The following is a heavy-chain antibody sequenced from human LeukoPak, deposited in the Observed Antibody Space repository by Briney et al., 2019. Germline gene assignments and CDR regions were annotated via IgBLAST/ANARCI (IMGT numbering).Heavy chain of an antibody. CDR1: GFTFSSYS. CDR2: ISSSSSTI. V-gene: IGHV3-48*01. CDR3: ARVISSSWYGGDY. J-gene: IGHJ4*02. D-gene: IGHD6-13*01. Sequence: GGSLRLSCAASGFTFSSYSMNWVRQAPGKGLEWVSYISSSSSTIYYADSVKGRFTISRDNAKNSLYLQMNSLRAEDTAVYYCARVISSSWYGGDYWGQGTLVTVSS.